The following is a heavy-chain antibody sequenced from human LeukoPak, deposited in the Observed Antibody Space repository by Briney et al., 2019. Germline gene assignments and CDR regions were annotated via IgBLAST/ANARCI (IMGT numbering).Heavy chain of an antibody. D-gene: IGHD5-24*01. CDR1: GYTFTDYY. V-gene: IGHV1-2*02. CDR3: ARGRNIEMTTMSGGSDY. Sequence: GASVKVSCKASGYTFTDYYMHWVRQAPEQGLEWMGWLNPNSGDTNYAQKFQGRVSMTRDTSISTAYMDLSDLRSDDTAVYYCARGRNIEMTTMSGGSDYWGQGTLVTVSS. CDR2: LNPNSGDT. J-gene: IGHJ4*02.